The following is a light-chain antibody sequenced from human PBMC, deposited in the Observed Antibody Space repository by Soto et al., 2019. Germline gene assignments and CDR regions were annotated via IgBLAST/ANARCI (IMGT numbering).Light chain of an antibody. CDR2: AVS. J-gene: IGLJ2*01. Sequence: QSALTQPASVSGSPGQPITISCTGTSSDVGGFLYVSWFQQHPGKAPKLMIYAVSNRPSGISNRFSGSKSGNTASLTISGLQAEDEADYYCSSYSSSSTLVVFGGGTKLTVL. CDR1: SSDVGGFLY. CDR3: SSYSSSSTLVV. V-gene: IGLV2-14*01.